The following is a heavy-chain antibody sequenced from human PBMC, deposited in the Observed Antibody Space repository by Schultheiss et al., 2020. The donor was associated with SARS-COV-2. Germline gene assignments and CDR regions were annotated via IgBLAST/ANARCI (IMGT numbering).Heavy chain of an antibody. CDR3: AKEILSGYYSGVFDY. J-gene: IGHJ4*02. V-gene: IGHV3-30*07. CDR2: ISYDGSNK. D-gene: IGHD3-9*01. CDR1: GFTFSSYA. Sequence: GGSLRLSCAASGFTFSSYAMHWVRQAPGKGLEWVAVISYDGSNKYYADSVKGRFTISRDNSKNTLYLQMNSLRAEDTAVYYCAKEILSGYYSGVFDYWGQGTLVTVSS.